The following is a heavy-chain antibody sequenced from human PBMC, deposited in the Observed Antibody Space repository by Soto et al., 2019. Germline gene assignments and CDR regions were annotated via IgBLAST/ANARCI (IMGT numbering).Heavy chain of an antibody. J-gene: IGHJ4*02. D-gene: IGHD6-6*01. V-gene: IGHV3-48*01. Sequence: GGSLRLSCAASGFTFSSFSMNWVRQAPGKGLEWVSYISSSSSTIYYADSVKGRFAISRNNAKSTLYLQMNSLRGYDTAVYYCARDGLYSCSYFDYWGQGTLVTVSS. CDR3: ARDGLYSCSYFDY. CDR2: ISSSSSTI. CDR1: GFTFSSFS.